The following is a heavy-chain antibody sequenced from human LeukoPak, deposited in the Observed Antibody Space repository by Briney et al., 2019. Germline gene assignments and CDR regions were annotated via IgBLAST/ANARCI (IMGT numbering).Heavy chain of an antibody. D-gene: IGHD3-16*01. Sequence: SETLSLTCTVSGDSISSGSYYWGWIRQPPGKGLEWIASIYYDGTTYYYPSLKSRGTISLDTSNNQFSLKLTSVTAADTAVYYCVRHLGGNAFAIWGQGTMVTVS. V-gene: IGHV4-39*01. J-gene: IGHJ3*02. CDR1: GDSISSGSYY. CDR2: IYYDGTT. CDR3: VRHLGGNAFAI.